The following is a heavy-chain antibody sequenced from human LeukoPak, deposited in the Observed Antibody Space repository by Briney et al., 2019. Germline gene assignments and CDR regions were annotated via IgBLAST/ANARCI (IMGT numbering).Heavy chain of an antibody. Sequence: PGRSLRLSCAASGFTFSSYAMHWVRQAPGKGLEWVAIISDDGSNEYYADSVKGRFTISRDNSKNTLYLQMNSLRAEDTAVYYCAKDSWEYQLLIAEDYWGQGTLVTVSS. J-gene: IGHJ4*02. CDR2: ISDDGSNE. D-gene: IGHD2-2*01. CDR1: GFTFSSYA. V-gene: IGHV3-30-3*01. CDR3: AKDSWEYQLLIAEDY.